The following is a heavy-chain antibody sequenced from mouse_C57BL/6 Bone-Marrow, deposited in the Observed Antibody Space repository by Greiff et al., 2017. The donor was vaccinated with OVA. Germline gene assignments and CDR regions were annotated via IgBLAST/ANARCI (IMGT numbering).Heavy chain of an antibody. V-gene: IGHV1-74*01. CDR1: GYTFTSYW. J-gene: IGHJ2*01. D-gene: IGHD1-1*01. Sequence: QVQLQQPGAELVKPGASVKLSCKASGYTFTSYWMHWVKQRPGQGLEWIGRINPSASGTTSNQKFKGKAPLTVDKSSSTAYMQLSSLTSEDYAVYYCARTLYYYVFDYWGQGTTLTVSS. CDR2: INPSASGT. CDR3: ARTLYYYVFDY.